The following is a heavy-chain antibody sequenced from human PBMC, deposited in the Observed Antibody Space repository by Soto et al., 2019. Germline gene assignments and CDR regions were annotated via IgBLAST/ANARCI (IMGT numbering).Heavy chain of an antibody. CDR2: IYYSGST. CDR3: ARVSGTYSSFLDY. V-gene: IGHV4-39*01. Sequence: SETLSLTCTVSGVSISSGHDYWGWIRQPPGKGLEWTGSIYYSGSTYYNPSLKSRVTISADTSKNQFSLRLSSVTAADTAVYYCARVSGTYSSFLDYWGQGTLVTVSS. J-gene: IGHJ4*02. CDR1: GVSISSGHDY. D-gene: IGHD5-18*01.